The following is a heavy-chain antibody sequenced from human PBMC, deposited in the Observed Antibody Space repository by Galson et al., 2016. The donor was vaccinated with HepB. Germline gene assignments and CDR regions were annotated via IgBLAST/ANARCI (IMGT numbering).Heavy chain of an antibody. D-gene: IGHD1-26*01. CDR3: SGHGGGSA. V-gene: IGHV3-23*01. CDR1: GFTLVGNG. Sequence: LRLSCAVSGFTLVGNGFSWVRQAPGKGLEWVSDIVRGGNTFYADSVKGRFTISIDISKNTSYLQMNSLRVEDTAIYYCSGHGGGSAWGQGTLVTVSS. CDR2: IVRGGNT. J-gene: IGHJ4*02.